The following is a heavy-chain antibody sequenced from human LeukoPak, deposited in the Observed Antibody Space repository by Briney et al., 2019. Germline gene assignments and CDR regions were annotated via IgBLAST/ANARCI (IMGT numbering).Heavy chain of an antibody. CDR3: ARDFAYQQFDH. J-gene: IGHJ4*02. Sequence: GGSLRLSCAATGFSFSNSWMTWVRQAPGKGPEWLANINQDGSTKNYVDAVEGRFTISRDNAKNSVYLQMNSLRAEDTAVYYCARDFAYQQFDHWGQGTLVIVSS. D-gene: IGHD2-2*01. CDR2: INQDGSTK. CDR1: GFSFSNSW. V-gene: IGHV3-7*01.